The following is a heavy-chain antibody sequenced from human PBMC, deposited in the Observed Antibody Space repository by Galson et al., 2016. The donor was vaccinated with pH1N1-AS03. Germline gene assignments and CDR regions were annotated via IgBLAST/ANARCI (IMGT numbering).Heavy chain of an antibody. V-gene: IGHV1-3*04. CDR1: GYTFSAYA. D-gene: IGHD5-24*01. CDR2: INTGNGVT. Sequence: SVKVSCKASGYTFSAYAMHWVRQAPGQGLEWMGWINTGNGVTKYSQKFKDRITIISDAGATTAYMELSSLRSEDTAVFYCASDWNGSWQQFLDHWGQGTLVTVSA. CDR3: ASDWNGSWQQFLDH. J-gene: IGHJ4*02.